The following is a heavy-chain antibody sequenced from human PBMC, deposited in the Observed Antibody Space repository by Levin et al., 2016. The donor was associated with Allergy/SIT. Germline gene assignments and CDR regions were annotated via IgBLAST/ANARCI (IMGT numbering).Heavy chain of an antibody. CDR1: GVSWYSHY. D-gene: IGHD3-9*01. Sequence: SETLSLTCSMSGVSWYSHYWIWIRQAPGKGLEWVGSIDHTGSPTYNPSLGSRVTISLDRSKDQFSLHMTAADTAVYFCASAQPTGNQGRGYFDFWGRGTLAVVSS. CDR3: ASAQPTGNQGRGYFDF. J-gene: IGHJ2*01. V-gene: IGHV4-59*11. CDR2: IDHTGSP.